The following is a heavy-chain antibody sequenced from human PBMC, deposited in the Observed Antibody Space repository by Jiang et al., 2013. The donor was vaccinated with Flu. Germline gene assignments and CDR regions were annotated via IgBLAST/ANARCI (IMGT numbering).Heavy chain of an antibody. CDR2: IYPADSDT. Sequence: KISCEGSGLQLYQLLGRLGAPDARKGLEWMGTIYPADSDTTYSPSFQGQVTISVDKSISTAYLEWSSLKASDTAMYYCARLGSSSGYQIDDYYYYYGMDVWGQGTTVTVSS. CDR1: GLQLYQLL. D-gene: IGHD6-6*01. V-gene: IGHV5-51*01. CDR3: ARLGSSSGYQIDDYYYYYGMDV. J-gene: IGHJ6*02.